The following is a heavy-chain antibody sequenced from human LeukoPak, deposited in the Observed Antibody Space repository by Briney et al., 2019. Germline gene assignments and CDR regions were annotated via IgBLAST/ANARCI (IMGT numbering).Heavy chain of an antibody. CDR1: GFTFSNFG. CDR3: AKDWGVWFGEVWSGYFDN. D-gene: IGHD3-10*01. V-gene: IGHV3-30*02. Sequence: SGGSLRLSCAASGFTFSNFGIHWVRQAPGKGLEWVSFIVFDGSKKFYADSVKGRFIISRDNSKDTVYLQMNTLRAEDTALYYYAKDWGVWFGEVWSGYFDNWGQGTLVTVSP. CDR2: IVFDGSKK. J-gene: IGHJ4*02.